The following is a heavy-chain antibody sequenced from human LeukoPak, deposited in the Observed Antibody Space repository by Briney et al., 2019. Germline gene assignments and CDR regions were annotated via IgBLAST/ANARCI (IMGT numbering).Heavy chain of an antibody. Sequence: GGSLRLSCAASGFTVSSNFMHWVRQAPGKGLEWVAGIHNDYRTFYADSVKGRFTISRDNSKNTLYLQMNSLRAEDTAVYYCAKDTYIVVVPAAINYFDYWGQGTLVTVSS. J-gene: IGHJ4*02. CDR2: IHNDYRT. V-gene: IGHV3-53*01. CDR3: AKDTYIVVVPAAINYFDY. CDR1: GFTVSSNF. D-gene: IGHD2-2*01.